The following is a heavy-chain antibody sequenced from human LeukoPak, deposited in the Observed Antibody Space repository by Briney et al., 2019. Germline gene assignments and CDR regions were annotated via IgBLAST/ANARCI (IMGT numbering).Heavy chain of an antibody. J-gene: IGHJ4*02. D-gene: IGHD5-18*01. CDR2: MNSDGSTT. CDR1: GFTFSSYW. Sequence: GGSLRLSCAASGFTFSSYWMHWVRQAPGKGLVWVSRMNSDGSTTSYAGSVKGRFTISRDNPKNTLYLQMNSLRAEDAAVYYCARDPWGYRAGVMDLWGQGTLLTVSS. CDR3: ARDPWGYRAGVMDL. V-gene: IGHV3-74*01.